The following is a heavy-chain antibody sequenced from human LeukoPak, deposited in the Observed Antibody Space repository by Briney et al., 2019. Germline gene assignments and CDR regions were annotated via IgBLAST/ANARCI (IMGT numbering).Heavy chain of an antibody. J-gene: IGHJ4*02. V-gene: IGHV4-31*02. CDR1: GFTFSSYAMH. CDR3: ARSVADYYDSSGSGVPYFDY. D-gene: IGHD3-22*01. CDR2: IYYSGST. Sequence: LRLSCAVSGFTFSSYAMHWVRQHPGKGLEWIGYIYYSGSTYYNPSLKSRVTISVDTSKNQFSLKLSSVTAADTAVYYCARSVADYYDSSGSGVPYFDYWGQGTLVTVSS.